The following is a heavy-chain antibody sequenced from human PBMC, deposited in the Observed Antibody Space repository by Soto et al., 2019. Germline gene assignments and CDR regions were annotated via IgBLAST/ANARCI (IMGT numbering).Heavy chain of an antibody. Sequence: ASVKVSCKASGYTFTSYGISWVRQAPGQGLEWMGWISAYNGNTNYAQKLQGRVTMTTDTSTSTAYMELRSLRSDDTAVYYCARDGLEGSPEYHYYYLAVWGKGTTDTVSS. J-gene: IGHJ6*03. CDR3: ARDGLEGSPEYHYYYLAV. V-gene: IGHV1-18*01. CDR1: GYTFTSYG. D-gene: IGHD6-19*01. CDR2: ISAYNGNT.